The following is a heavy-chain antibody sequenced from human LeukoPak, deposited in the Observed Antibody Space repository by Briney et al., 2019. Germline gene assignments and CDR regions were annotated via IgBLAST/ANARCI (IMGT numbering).Heavy chain of an antibody. CDR3: AKTQDSSGYIAYDI. D-gene: IGHD3-22*01. V-gene: IGHV3-30*02. J-gene: IGHJ3*02. CDR1: GFTLSSYG. CDR2: IRYDGSNK. Sequence: GGSLRLSCAASGFTLSSYGMHWVRQAPGKGLEWVAFIRYDGSNKYYADSVKSRFTISRDNSKNTLYLQMNSLRTEDTAVYYCAKTQDSSGYIAYDIWGQGTMVTVSS.